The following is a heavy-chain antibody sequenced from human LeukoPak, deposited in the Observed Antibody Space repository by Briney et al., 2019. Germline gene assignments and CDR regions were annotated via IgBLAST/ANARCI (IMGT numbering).Heavy chain of an antibody. D-gene: IGHD3-22*01. CDR1: GFTFSSYA. CDR3: ARAATMLVVPGGY. Sequence: GGSLRLSCAASGFTFSSYAMSWVRQAPGKGLEWVSAISGSGGSTYYADSVKGRFTVSRDNSKNSLYLQMNSLRAEDTAVYYCARAATMLVVPGGYWGQGTLVTVSS. J-gene: IGHJ1*01. CDR2: ISGSGGST. V-gene: IGHV3-23*01.